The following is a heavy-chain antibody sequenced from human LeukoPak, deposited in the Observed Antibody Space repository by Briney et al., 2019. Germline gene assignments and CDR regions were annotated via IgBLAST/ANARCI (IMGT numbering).Heavy chain of an antibody. CDR1: GGSISSYY. Sequence: SETLSLTCTVSGGSISSYYWSWIRQPPGKGLEWIGYIYYSGSTYYNPSLKSRVTIPVDTSKNQFSLKLSSVTAADTAVYYCARGSDYYDSSGYYSWYYFDYWGQGTLVTVSS. J-gene: IGHJ4*02. CDR2: IYYSGST. CDR3: ARGSDYYDSSGYYSWYYFDY. D-gene: IGHD3-22*01. V-gene: IGHV4-59*12.